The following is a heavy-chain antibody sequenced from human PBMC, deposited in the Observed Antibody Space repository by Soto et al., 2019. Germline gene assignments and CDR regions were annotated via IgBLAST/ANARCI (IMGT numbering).Heavy chain of an antibody. D-gene: IGHD2-2*01. Sequence: EVQVVESGGGLVQPGGSLRLSCAASGFSVTNNYMNWVRQAPGKGLEWVSIIDIGGNTYYADSVKDRFTISRDNSRNTLYLHRDSLRAEDTAVYYCARGRGSTGYLGREHYFDYWGQGTLVTVSP. CDR2: IDIGGNT. J-gene: IGHJ4*02. V-gene: IGHV3-66*01. CDR3: ARGRGSTGYLGREHYFDY. CDR1: GFSVTNNY.